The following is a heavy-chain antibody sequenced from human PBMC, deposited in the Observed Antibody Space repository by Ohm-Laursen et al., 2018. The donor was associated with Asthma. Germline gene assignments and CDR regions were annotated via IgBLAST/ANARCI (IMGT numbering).Heavy chain of an antibody. V-gene: IGHV4-39*07. CDR1: GGSMSSYNYY. CDR3: ARGSFYYESTGYYFFDH. J-gene: IGHJ4*02. Sequence: SETLSLTCSVSGGSMSSYNYYWGWVRQPPGKGLEWIGSIFYNGRTNYNPSLNSRVTISMDTSKNQFSLKLSSVTAADTAVYYCARGSFYYESTGYYFFDHWGQGALVTVSS. CDR2: IFYNGRT. D-gene: IGHD3-22*01.